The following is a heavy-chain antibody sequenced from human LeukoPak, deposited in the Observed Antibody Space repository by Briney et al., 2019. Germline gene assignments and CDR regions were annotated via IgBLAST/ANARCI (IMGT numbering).Heavy chain of an antibody. CDR2: IYYSGST. D-gene: IGHD3-3*01. V-gene: IGHV4-59*01. CDR1: GGSISNYY. Sequence: SETLSLTCTVSGGSISNYYWSWIRQPPGKGLEWIGYIYYSGSTNYNPSLKSRVTISVDTSKNQLSLELRSVTAADTAVYYCARLIGSGYGAFYGMDVWGQGTTVTVSS. J-gene: IGHJ6*02. CDR3: ARLIGSGYGAFYGMDV.